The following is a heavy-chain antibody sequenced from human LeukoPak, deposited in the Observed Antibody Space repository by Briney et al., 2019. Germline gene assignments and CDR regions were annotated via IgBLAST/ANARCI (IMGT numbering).Heavy chain of an antibody. CDR2: ISSSSSYI. Sequence: GGSLRLSYAASGFTFSSYTMDWVRQAPEKGLEWVSSISSSSSYIYYADSVKGRFTISRDNAKNSLYLQMNSLRAEDTAVYYCAREHYDTRGFDYWGQGTLVTVSS. CDR3: AREHYDTRGFDY. D-gene: IGHD3-22*01. V-gene: IGHV3-21*01. CDR1: GFTFSSYT. J-gene: IGHJ4*02.